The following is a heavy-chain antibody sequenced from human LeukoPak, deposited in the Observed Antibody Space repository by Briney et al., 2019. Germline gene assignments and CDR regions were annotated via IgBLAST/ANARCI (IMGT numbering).Heavy chain of an antibody. Sequence: PGGSLRLSCAASGFSFTYHCINWVRQAPGKGLERVANINQDGSVKYYVDSVKGRFTISRDNAKNSLYLQMNSLRAEDTAVYYCAAFRREWEPYWGQGTLVTVSS. J-gene: IGHJ4*02. V-gene: IGHV3-7*05. CDR2: INQDGSVK. CDR1: GFSFTYHC. CDR3: AAFRREWEPY. D-gene: IGHD1-26*01.